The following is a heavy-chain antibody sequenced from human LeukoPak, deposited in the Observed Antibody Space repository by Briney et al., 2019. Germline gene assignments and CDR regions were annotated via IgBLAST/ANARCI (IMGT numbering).Heavy chain of an antibody. V-gene: IGHV4-59*12. J-gene: IGHJ4*02. CDR2: IYYSGST. CDR3: ARGEDLAYCGGDCYPKFDY. D-gene: IGHD2-21*02. CDR1: GGSISGYY. Sequence: SETLSLTCTVSGGSISGYYWSWIRQPPGKGLEWIGLIYYSGSTTYNPSLKSRVTISVDTSKNQFSLKLSSVTAADTAVYYCARGEDLAYCGGDCYPKFDYWGQGTLVTVSS.